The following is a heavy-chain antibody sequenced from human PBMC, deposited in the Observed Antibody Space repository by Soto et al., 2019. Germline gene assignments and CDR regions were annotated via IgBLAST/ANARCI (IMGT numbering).Heavy chain of an antibody. CDR3: ARERGEMATIRSVFDY. CDR1: GGSISSGGYY. D-gene: IGHD5-12*01. Sequence: SETLSLTCTVSGGSISSGGYYWSWIRQPPGKGLEWIGYIYYSGSTYYNPSLKSRVTISVDTSKNQFSLKLSSVTAADTAVYYCARERGEMATIRSVFDYWGQGTLVTVSS. CDR2: IYYSGST. J-gene: IGHJ4*02. V-gene: IGHV4-30-4*01.